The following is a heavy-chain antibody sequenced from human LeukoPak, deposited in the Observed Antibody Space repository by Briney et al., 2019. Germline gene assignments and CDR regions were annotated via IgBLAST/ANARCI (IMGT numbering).Heavy chain of an antibody. Sequence: GGSLRVSCAASGFTFDDYGMSWVRQAPGKGLEWVSGINWNGGSTGYADSVKGRFTISRDNAKNSLYLQMNSLRAEDTALYHCAKAQTSSSSTPPFDYWGQGTLVTVSS. CDR1: GFTFDDYG. CDR3: AKAQTSSSSTPPFDY. V-gene: IGHV3-20*01. J-gene: IGHJ4*02. D-gene: IGHD6-6*01. CDR2: INWNGGST.